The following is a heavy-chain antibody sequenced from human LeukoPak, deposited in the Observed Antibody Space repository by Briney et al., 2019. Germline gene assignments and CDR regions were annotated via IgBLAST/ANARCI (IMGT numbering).Heavy chain of an antibody. J-gene: IGHJ5*02. V-gene: IGHV4-30-2*01. CDR3: ARATNWFDP. CDR1: GGSISSGGYS. Sequence: PSETLSLTCAVSGGSISSGGYSWSWIRQPPGKGLEWIGYIYHSGSTYYNPSLKSRVTISVDRSKNQFSLKLSSVTAADTAVYYRARATNWFDPWGQGTLVTVSS. CDR2: IYHSGST.